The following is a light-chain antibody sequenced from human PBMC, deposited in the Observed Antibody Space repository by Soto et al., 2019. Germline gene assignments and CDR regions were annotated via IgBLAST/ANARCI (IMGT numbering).Light chain of an antibody. Sequence: QSALTQPASVSGSPGQSITISCTGTSSDVGDYNYVSWYQQHPGKAPKLMIFEVSNRPSGVSNRFSGSKSGNTASLTISGLQAEDEAYYYCSSYTTSTSFILFGGGTKLTVL. CDR1: SSDVGDYNY. J-gene: IGLJ2*01. CDR2: EVS. V-gene: IGLV2-14*01. CDR3: SSYTTSTSFIL.